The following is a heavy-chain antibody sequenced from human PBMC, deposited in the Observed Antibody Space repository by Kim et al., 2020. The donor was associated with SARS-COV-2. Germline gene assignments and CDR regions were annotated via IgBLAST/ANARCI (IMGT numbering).Heavy chain of an antibody. CDR3: ARQNRGYSYGYYYYYGMDV. D-gene: IGHD5-18*01. J-gene: IGHJ6*02. CDR2: IYPGDSDT. CDR1: GYSFTSYW. V-gene: IGHV5-51*01. Sequence: GESLKISCKGSGYSFTSYWIGWVRQMPGKGLEWMGIIYPGDSDTRYIPSFQGQVTISADKSISTAYLQWSSLKASDTAMYYCARQNRGYSYGYYYYYGMDVWGQGTTVRLL.